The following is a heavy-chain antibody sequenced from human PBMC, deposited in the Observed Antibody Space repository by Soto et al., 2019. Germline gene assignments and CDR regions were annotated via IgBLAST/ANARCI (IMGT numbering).Heavy chain of an antibody. J-gene: IGHJ6*02. V-gene: IGHV1-8*01. CDR3: ARGRNGMDV. Sequence: QVQLVQSGAEVKKPGAPVKVSCKASGDTFSSYDIKWVRQATGQGLEWMGWMNPNSGNTGYAQKFQGRVTMTRNTSISTTYMELSSLRFEDTAVYYCARGRNGMDVWGQGTTVTVSS. CDR2: MNPNSGNT. CDR1: GDTFSSYD.